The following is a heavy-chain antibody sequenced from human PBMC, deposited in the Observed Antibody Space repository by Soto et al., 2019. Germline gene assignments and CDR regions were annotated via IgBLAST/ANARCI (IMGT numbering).Heavy chain of an antibody. J-gene: IGHJ4*02. D-gene: IGHD6-13*01. CDR3: AKDGAAAAGTLSYFDY. CDR1: GFTFSSYA. V-gene: IGHV3-23*01. Sequence: GGSLRLSCAASGFTFSSYAMSWVRQAPGKGLEWVSSFSSSGGSGGTTYYADSVKGRFTLSRENSKNTLYLQMNSLRAEDTAVYYCAKDGAAAAGTLSYFDYWGQGTLVTVSS. CDR2: FSSSGGSGGTT.